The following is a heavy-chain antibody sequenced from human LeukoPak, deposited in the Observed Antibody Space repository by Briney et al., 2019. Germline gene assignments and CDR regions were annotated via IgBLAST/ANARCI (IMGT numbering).Heavy chain of an antibody. CDR3: ARSGYSYGPEMDV. Sequence: GGSLRLSCAASGFTFSSYAMSWVRQAPGKGLEWVSAISGSGGSTYYADSVKGRFTISRDNSKNTLYLQMNSLRAEDTALYHCARSGYSYGPEMDVWGKGTTVTVSS. D-gene: IGHD5-18*01. J-gene: IGHJ6*04. CDR1: GFTFSSYA. V-gene: IGHV3-23*01. CDR2: ISGSGGST.